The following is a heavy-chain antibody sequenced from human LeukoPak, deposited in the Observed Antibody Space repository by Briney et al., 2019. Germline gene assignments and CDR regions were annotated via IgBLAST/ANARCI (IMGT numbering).Heavy chain of an antibody. J-gene: IGHJ6*02. Sequence: ASVKVSCKASGYTFTSYGISWVRQAPGQGLEWMGWISAYNGNTNYAQKLQGRVTMTTDTSTSTAYMELRSLRSDDTAVYYCARRGLYYYDLSRRHNYYYYGMDVWGQGTTVTVSS. CDR3: ARRGLYYYDLSRRHNYYYYGMDV. CDR2: ISAYNGNT. D-gene: IGHD3-22*01. V-gene: IGHV1-18*01. CDR1: GYTFTSYG.